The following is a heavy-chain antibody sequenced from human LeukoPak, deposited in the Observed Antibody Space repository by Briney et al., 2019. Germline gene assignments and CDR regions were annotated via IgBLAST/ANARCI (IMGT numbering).Heavy chain of an antibody. V-gene: IGHV4-34*01. CDR3: ARCGYSSSWMRAEYFQH. CDR2: INHSGST. J-gene: IGHJ1*01. Sequence: PSETLSLTCAVYGGSFSGYYWSWIRQPPGKGLEWIGEINHSGSTNYNPSLKSRVTISVDTSKNQFSLKLSSVTAADTAVYYCARCGYSSSWMRAEYFQHWGQGTLVTVSS. D-gene: IGHD6-13*01. CDR1: GGSFSGYY.